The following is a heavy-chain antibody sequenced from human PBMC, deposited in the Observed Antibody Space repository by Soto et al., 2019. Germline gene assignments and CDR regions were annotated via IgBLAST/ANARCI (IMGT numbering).Heavy chain of an antibody. J-gene: IGHJ4*02. CDR3: VRDSRGANFDY. CDR2: IKHDGTEE. D-gene: IGHD2-15*01. V-gene: IGHV3-7*01. CDR1: GFTFDVHW. Sequence: GGSLRLSCEASGFTFDVHWMTWVRQAPGKGLEWVASIKHDGTEEYYVDSVKGRFTIFRDNTRNAVYLQLSRLRAEDTAMYFCVRDSRGANFDYWGQGALVTVSS.